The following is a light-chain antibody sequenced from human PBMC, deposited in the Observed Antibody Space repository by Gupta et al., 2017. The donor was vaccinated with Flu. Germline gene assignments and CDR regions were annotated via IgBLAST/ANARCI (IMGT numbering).Light chain of an antibody. CDR3: TAWDDGLSIVL. Sequence: HSVLIQPPSPSGPPGQRAIISCSGGYSNIESNAVNWYQHLPGTAPKLLIYRSNQRPSGVPDRFSGSKSGTSASLAISGLQSEDAADYYCTAWDDGLSIVLFGGGTKLTGL. J-gene: IGLJ2*01. V-gene: IGLV1-44*01. CDR1: YSNIESNA. CDR2: RSN.